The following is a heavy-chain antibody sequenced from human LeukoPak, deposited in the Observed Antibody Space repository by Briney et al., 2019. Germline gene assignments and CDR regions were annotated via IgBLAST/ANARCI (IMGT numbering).Heavy chain of an antibody. Sequence: GGSLRLSCAASGFTFSSYWIHWVRQAPGEGLVWVSRITPDGTTTTYADSVKGRFTISRDNAKNTVFLQMNSLRAEDTAVYYCARSLPDYGDPLFDYWGQGTLVTVSS. CDR1: GFTFSSYW. J-gene: IGHJ4*02. D-gene: IGHD4-17*01. V-gene: IGHV3-74*01. CDR2: ITPDGTTT. CDR3: ARSLPDYGDPLFDY.